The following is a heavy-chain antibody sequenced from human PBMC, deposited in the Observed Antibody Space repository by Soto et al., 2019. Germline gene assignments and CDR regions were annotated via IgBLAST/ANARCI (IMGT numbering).Heavy chain of an antibody. CDR2: SRNRVKSFTT. CDR3: ARASTPDSTGYDY. J-gene: IGHJ4*02. D-gene: IGHD3-3*01. V-gene: IGHV3-72*01. Sequence: EVQLVESGGGLVQPGGSLRLSCAASGFTLSDHYLDWVRQAPGKGLEWVGRSRNRVKSFTTAYAASVRGRFTFSRDDSTNSLYLQMNRLKTDDTAVYYCARASTPDSTGYDYWGQGTLVTVSS. CDR1: GFTLSDHY.